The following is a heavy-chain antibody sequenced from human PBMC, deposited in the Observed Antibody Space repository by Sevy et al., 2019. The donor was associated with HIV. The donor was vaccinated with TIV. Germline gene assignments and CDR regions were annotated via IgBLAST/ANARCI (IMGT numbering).Heavy chain of an antibody. V-gene: IGHV3-7*04. D-gene: IGHD2-15*01. J-gene: IGHJ6*02. CDR3: ARGVVVAATPDYGMDV. CDR2: IKQDGSEK. CDR1: GFTFSSYW. Sequence: GESLKISCAASGFTFSSYWMSWVRQAPGKGLEWVANIKQDGSEKYYVDSVKGRFTISRDNAKNSLYLQMNSLRAEDTAVYYCARGVVVAATPDYGMDVWGQGTTVTVSS.